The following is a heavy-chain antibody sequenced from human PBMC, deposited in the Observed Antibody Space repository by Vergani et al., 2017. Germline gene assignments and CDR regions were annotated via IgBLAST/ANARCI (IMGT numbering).Heavy chain of an antibody. CDR3: ARELSYYYGSGSDDYNPYYYEGMDV. CDR2: VYTNGMT. V-gene: IGHV4-61*02. J-gene: IGHJ6*02. CDR1: GGSITTGAYY. D-gene: IGHD3-10*01. Sequence: QVQLQESGPRLVRPSQTLSLTCTVSGGSITTGAYYWSWIRQPAGKGLEWIGRVYTNGMTNYNPSLKSRVTILVDRSKSQLSLKLTSVTAGDTAVYFCARELSYYYGSGSDDYNPYYYEGMDVWGPGTTVTVSS.